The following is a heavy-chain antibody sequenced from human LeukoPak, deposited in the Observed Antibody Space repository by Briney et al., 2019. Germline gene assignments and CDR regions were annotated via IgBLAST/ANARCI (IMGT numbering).Heavy chain of an antibody. V-gene: IGHV3-73*01. D-gene: IGHD3-22*01. CDR1: GFTFSGSA. CDR2: IRSKANSYAT. Sequence: GGSLRLSCAASGFTFSGSAMHWVRQASGRGLEWVGRIRSKANSYATAYAASVKGRFTISRDDSKNTAYLQMNSLKTEDTAVYYCTRHLGTYYYDSSGYYLDYWGQGTLVTVSS. J-gene: IGHJ4*02. CDR3: TRHLGTYYYDSSGYYLDY.